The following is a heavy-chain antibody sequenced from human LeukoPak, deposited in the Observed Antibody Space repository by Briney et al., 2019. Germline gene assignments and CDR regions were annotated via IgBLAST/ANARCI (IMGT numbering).Heavy chain of an antibody. D-gene: IGHD4-11*01. CDR2: IIPIFGIA. CDR1: GGTFSSYA. J-gene: IGHJ4*02. V-gene: IGHV1-69*04. CDR3: AKEEGIELWPTVGLDY. Sequence: ASVKLSCKASGGTFSSYAISWVRQAPGQGLEWMGRIIPIFGIANYAQKFQGRVTITADKSTSTAYMELSSLRSEDTAVYYCAKEEGIELWPTVGLDYWGQGTLVTVSS.